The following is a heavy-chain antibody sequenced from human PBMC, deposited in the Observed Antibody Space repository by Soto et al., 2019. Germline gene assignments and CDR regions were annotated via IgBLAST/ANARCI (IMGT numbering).Heavy chain of an antibody. V-gene: IGHV3-23*01. D-gene: IGHD2-15*01. Sequence: GGTYYADSVKGRFTISRDNSKNTLYLQMNSLRAEDTAVYYCAKDQSENSGVVVVVAAIDYWGQGTLVTVSS. CDR3: AKDQSENSGVVVVVAAIDY. CDR2: GGT. J-gene: IGHJ4*02.